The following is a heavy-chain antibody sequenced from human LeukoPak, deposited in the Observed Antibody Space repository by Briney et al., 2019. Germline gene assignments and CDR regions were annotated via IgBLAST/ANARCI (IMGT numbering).Heavy chain of an antibody. Sequence: GGSLRLSCAASGFTFSSYAMSWVRQSPGKGLEWVSAISGSGDSTYYADSVKGRFTTSRDNSKNTLYLQMNSLRAEDTAVYYCASCSGGSCYFPCLTSWGQGTLVTVSS. CDR3: ASCSGGSCYFPCLTS. D-gene: IGHD2-15*01. V-gene: IGHV3-23*01. J-gene: IGHJ5*02. CDR1: GFTFSSYA. CDR2: ISGSGDST.